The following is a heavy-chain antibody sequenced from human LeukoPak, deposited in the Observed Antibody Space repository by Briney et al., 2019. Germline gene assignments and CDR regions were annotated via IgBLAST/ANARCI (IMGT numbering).Heavy chain of an antibody. CDR1: GGAFSSYA. J-gene: IGHJ4*02. Sequence: GSAGKVSCKASGGAFSSYAISWVRQAPGQGLEWMGGIIPIFGKANYAQKFQGRVTITADESTSTAYMELSSLRSEDTAVYYCARGGYGDYVMAYWGQGPLVTVSS. V-gene: IGHV1-69*01. CDR2: IIPIFGKA. D-gene: IGHD4-17*01. CDR3: ARGGYGDYVMAY.